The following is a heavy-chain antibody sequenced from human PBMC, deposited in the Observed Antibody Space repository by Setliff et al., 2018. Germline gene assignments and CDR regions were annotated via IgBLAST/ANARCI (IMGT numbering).Heavy chain of an antibody. CDR1: GYTFNNYG. V-gene: IGHV1-46*02. D-gene: IGHD5-18*01. Sequence: ASVKVSCKASGYTFNNYGINWVRQAPGQGFEWMGIINPSGGLTRYAQKFQGRVTMTRDTSTSTVYMEVSSLRSEDTAVYYCAREGVDTRSSTDYRYYMDVWGKGTTVTVSS. CDR2: INPSGGLT. J-gene: IGHJ6*03. CDR3: AREGVDTRSSTDYRYYMDV.